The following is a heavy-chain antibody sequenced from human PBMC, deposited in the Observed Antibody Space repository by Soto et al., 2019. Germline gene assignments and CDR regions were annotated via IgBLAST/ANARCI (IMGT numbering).Heavy chain of an antibody. V-gene: IGHV3-23*01. J-gene: IGHJ1*01. CDR1: GSTYNSA. D-gene: IGHD3-10*01. Sequence: PGESLRLSCVASGSTYNSAMTWFIQSPGKGVEVGSSISGSGSGTYDAESLKGRFTISRDNSRNTLYLQMTSLRADDTAVYYCAKNLVRGQLEFWGQGTLVTVSS. CDR3: AKNLVRGQLEF. CDR2: ISGSGSGT.